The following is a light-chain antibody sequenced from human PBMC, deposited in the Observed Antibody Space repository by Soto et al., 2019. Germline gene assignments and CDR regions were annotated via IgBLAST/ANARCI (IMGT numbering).Light chain of an antibody. J-gene: IGLJ2*01. CDR3: SSYAGSNTVV. Sequence: QSALTQPPSASGSPGQSVTISCTGTRSDVGGYNFVSWYQQHPGKAPKLMIYEVSERPSGVPDRFSGSKSGNTASLTVSGLQAEDEADYYCSSYAGSNTVVFGGGTKLTVL. V-gene: IGLV2-8*01. CDR2: EVS. CDR1: RSDVGGYNF.